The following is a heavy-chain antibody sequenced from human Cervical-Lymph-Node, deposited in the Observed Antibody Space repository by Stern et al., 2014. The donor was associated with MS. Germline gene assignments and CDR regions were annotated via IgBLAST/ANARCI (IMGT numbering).Heavy chain of an antibody. J-gene: IGHJ4*02. CDR3: TVTSAASEIDF. Sequence: QVQLVQSGDEMKKPGSSVRVSCKTSGGNFSTFAVSWVRQAPGQGLEWMGGVIPLSVASDYTQNFRGRVTITADSSTSTVYMEVRSLRSEDTAVYFCTVTSAASEIDFWGRGTLVVVSS. V-gene: IGHV1-69*01. CDR1: GGNFSTFA. D-gene: IGHD1-14*01. CDR2: VIPLSVAS.